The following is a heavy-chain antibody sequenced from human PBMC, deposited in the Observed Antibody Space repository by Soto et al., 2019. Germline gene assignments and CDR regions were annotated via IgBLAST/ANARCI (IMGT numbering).Heavy chain of an antibody. CDR2: FYYSGST. Sequence: QVQLQESGPGLVKPSQTLSLTCTVSGGSLSGGVYYWNWLRPRQEQGLEWIGYFYYSGSTYYNPSLRGRVTISADTSKNQFSLKLSSVTVADTAVYYCASSSVAGAGYFQHWGQGTQVIVSS. CDR1: GGSLSGGVYY. V-gene: IGHV4-31*03. CDR3: ASSSVAGAGYFQH. D-gene: IGHD6-19*01. J-gene: IGHJ1*01.